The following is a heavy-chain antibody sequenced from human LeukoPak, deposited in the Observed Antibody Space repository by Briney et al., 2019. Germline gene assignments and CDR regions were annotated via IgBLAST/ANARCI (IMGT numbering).Heavy chain of an antibody. D-gene: IGHD5-24*01. CDR1: VYDFTGYH. CDR2: LNPNTGHA. Sequence: ASVKVSCKVVVYDFTGYHIHWVRLAPGQGPEWMGRLNPNTGHAVYAFKFQGRVTITRDTSSSTAYMEVTRLTSDDTALYYCAKDRDGADRIILWGQGTLVTVSS. J-gene: IGHJ4*02. CDR3: AKDRDGADRIIL. V-gene: IGHV1-2*06.